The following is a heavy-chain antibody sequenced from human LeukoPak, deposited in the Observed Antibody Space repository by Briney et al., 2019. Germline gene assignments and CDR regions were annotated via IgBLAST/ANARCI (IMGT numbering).Heavy chain of an antibody. J-gene: IGHJ4*02. V-gene: IGHV3-30-3*01. CDR3: ARAAVVTSPFDY. CDR1: GFTFSSYA. CDR2: ISYDGSNK. Sequence: GGSLRLSCAASGFTFSSYAMHWVRQAPGKGLEWVTVISYDGSNKYYGDSVKGRFTISRDNSKNTLYLQMKSLRAEDTAMYYCARAAVVTSPFDYWGQGTLVTVSS. D-gene: IGHD4-23*01.